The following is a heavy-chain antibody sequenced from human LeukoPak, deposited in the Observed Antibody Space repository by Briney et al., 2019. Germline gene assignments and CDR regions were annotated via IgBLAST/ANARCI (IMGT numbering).Heavy chain of an antibody. CDR1: GYTFTSYA. Sequence: RGASVKVSCMASGYTFTSYAMHWVRQAPGQRLEWMGWINAGTGNTKYSQKFQDRVTITRDTSASTAYMELSSLRSEDTAVYYCARARLTLTMVRGVIITSSRSWFDPWGQGTLVTVSS. D-gene: IGHD3-10*01. CDR2: INAGTGNT. CDR3: ARARLTLTMVRGVIITSSRSWFDP. J-gene: IGHJ5*02. V-gene: IGHV1-3*01.